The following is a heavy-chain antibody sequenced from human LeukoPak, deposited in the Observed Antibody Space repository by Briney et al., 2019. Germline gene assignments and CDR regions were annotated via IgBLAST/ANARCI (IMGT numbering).Heavy chain of an antibody. V-gene: IGHV3-23*01. CDR1: GFTFSSYA. Sequence: GGSLRLSCAASGFTFSSYAMSWVRQAPGKGLEWVSAISGSGGSTYYADSVKGRFTISRDNSKNTLYLQMNSLQTEDTGVYYCTTELVWFGVLAHWGQGTLATVSS. CDR2: ISGSGGST. D-gene: IGHD3-10*01. J-gene: IGHJ4*02. CDR3: TTELVWFGVLAH.